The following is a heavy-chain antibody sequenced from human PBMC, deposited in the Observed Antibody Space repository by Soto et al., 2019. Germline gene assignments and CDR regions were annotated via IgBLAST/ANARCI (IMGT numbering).Heavy chain of an antibody. CDR2: ISASGGAT. Sequence: EVELLESGGGLVQPGGSLRLSCVASRFTFTSYAMSWVRQAPGKGLEWVAAISASGGATIHADSVKGRLTNSRDNSKNTLYLQMNSLRAEDTAVYYCAKDVEGGSLFRGAFDYWGQGTQVTVSS. CDR3: AKDVEGGSLFRGAFDY. D-gene: IGHD1-26*01. CDR1: RFTFTSYA. V-gene: IGHV3-23*01. J-gene: IGHJ4*02.